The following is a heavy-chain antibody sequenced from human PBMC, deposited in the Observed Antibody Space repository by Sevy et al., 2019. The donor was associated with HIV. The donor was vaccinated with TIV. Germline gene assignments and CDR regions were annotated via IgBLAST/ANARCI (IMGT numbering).Heavy chain of an antibody. CDR1: GFTFSSYA. J-gene: IGHJ3*02. CDR2: ISYDGSNK. Sequence: GGSLRLSCAASGFTFSSYAIHWVRQAPGKGLEWVAVISYDGSNKFYAYSVKGRFTISRDNSKNTLYLQMNSLRAEDTAVYYCAREGLIWVGYSYASSAFDIWGQGTMVTVSS. CDR3: AREGLIWVGYSYASSAFDI. V-gene: IGHV3-30-3*01. D-gene: IGHD5-18*01.